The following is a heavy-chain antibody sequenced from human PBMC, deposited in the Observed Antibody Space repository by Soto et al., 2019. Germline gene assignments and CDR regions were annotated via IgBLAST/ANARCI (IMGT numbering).Heavy chain of an antibody. CDR3: AKDPVVVTASDAFDI. Sequence: PGGSLRLSCAASGFTFSSYAMSWVRQAPGKGLEWVSAISGSGGSTYYADSVKGRSTISRDNSKNTLYLQMNSLRAEDTAVYYCAKDPVVVTASDAFDIWGQGTMVTVSS. CDR1: GFTFSSYA. D-gene: IGHD2-21*02. J-gene: IGHJ3*02. V-gene: IGHV3-23*01. CDR2: ISGSGGST.